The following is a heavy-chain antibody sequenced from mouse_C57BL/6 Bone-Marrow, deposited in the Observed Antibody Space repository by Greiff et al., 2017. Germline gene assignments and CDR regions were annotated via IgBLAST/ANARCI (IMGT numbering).Heavy chain of an antibody. CDR2: ISDGGSYT. Sequence: EVHLVESGGGLVKPGGSLKLSCAASGFTFSSYAMSWVRQTPEKRLEWVATISDGGSYTYYPDNVKGRFTISRDNAKNNLYLQMSHLKSEDTAMYYCARDYYRGFAYWGQGTLVTVSA. J-gene: IGHJ3*01. D-gene: IGHD1-1*01. V-gene: IGHV5-4*01. CDR1: GFTFSSYA. CDR3: ARDYYRGFAY.